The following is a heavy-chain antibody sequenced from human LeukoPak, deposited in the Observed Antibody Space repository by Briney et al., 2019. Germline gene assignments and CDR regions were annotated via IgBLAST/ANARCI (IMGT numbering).Heavy chain of an antibody. CDR2: IYWNDDK. CDR3: AHRRTGELLYRS. D-gene: IGHD1-26*01. V-gene: IGHV2-5*01. CDR1: GFSLSTSGVG. J-gene: IGHJ5*02. Sequence: SGPTLVNPTQTLTLTCTFSGFSLSTSGVGVGWIRQPPGKALEWLALIYWNDDKRYNPSLTSRLTITKDTSKNQVVLTMTNMDPVDTATYYCAHRRTGELLYRSWGQGTLVTVSS.